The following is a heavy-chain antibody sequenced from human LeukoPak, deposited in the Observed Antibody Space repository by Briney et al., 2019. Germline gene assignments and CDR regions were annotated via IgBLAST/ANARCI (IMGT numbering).Heavy chain of an antibody. V-gene: IGHV4-4*07. D-gene: IGHD1-14*01. CDR1: GSSIGIYY. J-gene: IGHJ4*02. CDR2: IYTGGST. CDR3: ATGNYFDY. Sequence: PSETLSLTCTVSGSSIGIYYWSWIRQPAGKGLEWIGRIYTGGSTNYNPSLKSRVTMSVDMSKNHFSLKLSSVTAADTAVYYCATGNYFDYWGQGTLVTVSS.